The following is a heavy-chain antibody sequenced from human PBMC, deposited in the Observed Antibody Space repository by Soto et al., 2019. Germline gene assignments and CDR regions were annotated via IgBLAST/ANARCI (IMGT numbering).Heavy chain of an antibody. CDR2: IWYDGSNK. Sequence: ESGGGVVQPGRSLRLSCAASGFTFNHYGMYWVRQAPGKGLEWVALIWYDGSNKYYADSVKGRFTISRDNSKNTLYLQMNSLRADDTAVYYCATDCSDYNCYSNWGQGTLVTVSS. D-gene: IGHD2-15*01. V-gene: IGHV3-33*01. CDR3: ATDCSDYNCYSN. CDR1: GFTFNHYG. J-gene: IGHJ4*02.